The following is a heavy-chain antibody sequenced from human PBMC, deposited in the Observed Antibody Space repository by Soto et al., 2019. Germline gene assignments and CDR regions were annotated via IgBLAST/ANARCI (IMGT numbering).Heavy chain of an antibody. J-gene: IGHJ5*02. CDR2: ISAYNGNT. Sequence: ASVKVSCKASGYTFTSYGISWVRQAPGQGPEWMGWISAYNGNTNYAQKLQGRVTMTTDTSTSTAYMELRSLRSDDTAVYYCAREFSDFWSGYYGNWFDPWGQGTLGTVS. V-gene: IGHV1-18*04. CDR1: GYTFTSYG. D-gene: IGHD3-3*01. CDR3: AREFSDFWSGYYGNWFDP.